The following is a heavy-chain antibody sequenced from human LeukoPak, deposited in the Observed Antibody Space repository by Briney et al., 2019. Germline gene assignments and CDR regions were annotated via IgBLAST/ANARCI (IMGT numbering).Heavy chain of an antibody. J-gene: IGHJ6*02. CDR1: GGTFSSYT. V-gene: IGHV1-69*04. Sequence: SVKVSCKASGGTFSSYTISWVRQAPGQGLEWMERIIPILGIANYAQKFQGRVTITADKSTSTAYMELSSLRSEDTAVYYCARDWGTTNYYYYGMDVWGQGTTVTVSS. CDR3: ARDWGTTNYYYYGMDV. D-gene: IGHD3-16*01. CDR2: IIPILGIA.